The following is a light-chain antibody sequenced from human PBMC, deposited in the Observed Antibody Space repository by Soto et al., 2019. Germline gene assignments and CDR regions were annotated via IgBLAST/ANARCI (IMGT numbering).Light chain of an antibody. V-gene: IGLV1-44*01. CDR1: TSNLGGNT. Sequence: HSVLTQQPSVSGTPGHKVSISCSGSTSNLGGNTVNWYQQLPGTAPKLLIYTNNQRPSGVPDRFSGSKSGTSASLAISGLRSEDEADFYCAAWDDSLNAVVLGGGTKVTVL. CDR2: TNN. J-gene: IGLJ2*01. CDR3: AAWDDSLNAVV.